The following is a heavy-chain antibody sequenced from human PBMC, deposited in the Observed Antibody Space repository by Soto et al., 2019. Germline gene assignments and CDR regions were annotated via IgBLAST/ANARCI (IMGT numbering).Heavy chain of an antibody. CDR2: ISSSSSYI. CDR1: GFTFSSYS. J-gene: IGHJ4*02. Sequence: PGGSLRLSCAASGFTFSSYSMNWVRQAPGKGLEWVSSISSSSSYIYYADSVKGRFTISRDNAKNSLYLQMNSLRAEDTAVYYCASSYVGSSGLLGYWGQGTLVTVSS. D-gene: IGHD6-19*01. V-gene: IGHV3-21*01. CDR3: ASSYVGSSGLLGY.